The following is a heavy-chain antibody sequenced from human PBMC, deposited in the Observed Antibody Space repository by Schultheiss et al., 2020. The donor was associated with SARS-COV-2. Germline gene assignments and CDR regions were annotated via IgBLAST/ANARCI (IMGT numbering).Heavy chain of an antibody. D-gene: IGHD4-11*01. V-gene: IGHV5-51*01. CDR1: GDSFTNYW. CDR2: IYPGDSDT. J-gene: IGHJ6*02. Sequence: GESLKISCKGSGDSFTNYWIGWVRQMPGKGLDWMGIIYPGDSDTRYSPSFQGQVTISVDKSIATAYLQWRSLKASDTAMYYCARSLNYASVYYYYYGMDVWGQGTTVTVSS. CDR3: ARSLNYASVYYYYYGMDV.